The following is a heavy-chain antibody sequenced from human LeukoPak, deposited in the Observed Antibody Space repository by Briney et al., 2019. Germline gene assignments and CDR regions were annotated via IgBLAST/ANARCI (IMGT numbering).Heavy chain of an antibody. CDR2: ISGSGGST. D-gene: IGHD3-3*01. J-gene: IGHJ3*02. CDR3: AKDYEEPIALDASDI. Sequence: GGSLRLSCAASGFTFSSYAMSGVRQAPGKGLEWVSAISGSGGSTYYADSVKGRFTISRDNSKNTLYLQMNSLRAEDTAVYYCAKDYEEPIALDASDIWGQGTMVTVSS. V-gene: IGHV3-23*01. CDR1: GFTFSSYA.